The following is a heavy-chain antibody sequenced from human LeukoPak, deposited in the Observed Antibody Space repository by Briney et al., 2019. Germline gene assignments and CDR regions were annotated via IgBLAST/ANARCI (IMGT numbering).Heavy chain of an antibody. CDR2: INTNTGNP. J-gene: IGHJ5*02. D-gene: IGHD5-18*01. V-gene: IGHV7-4-1*02. CDR1: GYTFTSYA. CDR3: ARDVDTAMVMVGPSFDP. Sequence: ASVKVSCKASGYTFTSYAMNWVRQAPGQGLEWMGWINTNTGNPTYAQGFTGRFVFYLDTSVSTAYLQISSLKAEDTAVYYCARDVDTAMVMVGPSFDPWGQGTLVTVSS.